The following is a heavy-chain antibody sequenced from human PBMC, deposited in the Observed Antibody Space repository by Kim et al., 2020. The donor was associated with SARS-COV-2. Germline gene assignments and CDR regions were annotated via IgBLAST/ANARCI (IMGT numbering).Heavy chain of an antibody. D-gene: IGHD1-7*01. CDR3: ARGGDWNYDYFDY. CDR1: GGTFSSYA. V-gene: IGHV1-69*04. J-gene: IGHJ4*02. Sequence: SVKVSCKASGGTFSSYAISWVRQAPGQGLEWMGRIIPILGIANYAQKFQGRVTITADKSTSTAYMELSSLRSEDTAVYYCARGGDWNYDYFDYWGQGTLVTVSS. CDR2: IIPILGIA.